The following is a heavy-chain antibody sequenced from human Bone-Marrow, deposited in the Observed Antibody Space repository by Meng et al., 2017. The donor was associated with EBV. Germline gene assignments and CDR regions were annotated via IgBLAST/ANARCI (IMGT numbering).Heavy chain of an antibody. V-gene: IGHV3-23*05. CDR3: AKNSGLDY. Sequence: EVELLESGVGLVYPGGSMSSSCAARGSTFSSKAVYWVRQAPGKGLEWVSGIYQSGSSAYYADSVKGRFTVSRDNSKNMLYLQMNSLRAEDTAIYYCAKNSGLDYWGQGTLVTVSS. J-gene: IGHJ4*02. CDR1: GSTFSSKA. CDR2: IYQSGSSA.